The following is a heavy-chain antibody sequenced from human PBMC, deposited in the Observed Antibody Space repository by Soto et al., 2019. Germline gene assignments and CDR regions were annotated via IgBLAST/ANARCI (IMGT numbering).Heavy chain of an antibody. J-gene: IGHJ6*02. CDR3: ARLYCSSTSCYPGGMDV. V-gene: IGHV1-69*06. D-gene: IGHD2-2*01. CDR2: IIPIFGTA. CDR1: GGTFSSYA. Sequence: QVQLVQSGAEVKKPGSSVKVSCKASGGTFSSYAISWVRQAPGQGLEWMGGIIPIFGTANYAQKFQGRVKITADKSTSTAYMELSSLRSEDTAVYYCARLYCSSTSCYPGGMDVWGQGTTVTVSS.